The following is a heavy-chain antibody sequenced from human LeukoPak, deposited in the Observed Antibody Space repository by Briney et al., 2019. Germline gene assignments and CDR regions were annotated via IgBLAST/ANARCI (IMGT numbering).Heavy chain of an antibody. J-gene: IGHJ4*02. CDR3: ARAPKYYSGGSCYLSY. Sequence: GGSLRLSCAASGFTFSSYWMSWVRQAPGKGLEWVANIKQDGSEKYYVDSVKGRFTISRDNAKNSLYLQMNSLRAEDTAVYYCARAPKYYSGGSCYLSYWGQGTLVTVSS. CDR2: IKQDGSEK. CDR1: GFTFSSYW. V-gene: IGHV3-7*01. D-gene: IGHD2-15*01.